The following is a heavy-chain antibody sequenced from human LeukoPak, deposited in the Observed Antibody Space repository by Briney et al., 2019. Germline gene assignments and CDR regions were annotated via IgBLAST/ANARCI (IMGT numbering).Heavy chain of an antibody. D-gene: IGHD2-2*01. Sequence: PGGSLRLSCAASGFTFSSYSMNWVRQAPGKGLEWVSSISSSSSYIYYADSVKGRFTISRDNAKNSLYLQMNSLRAEDTAVYYCARDHGCSSTSCPSGGHRGQGTLVTVSS. CDR2: ISSSSSYI. J-gene: IGHJ1*01. CDR3: ARDHGCSSTSCPSGGH. CDR1: GFTFSSYS. V-gene: IGHV3-21*01.